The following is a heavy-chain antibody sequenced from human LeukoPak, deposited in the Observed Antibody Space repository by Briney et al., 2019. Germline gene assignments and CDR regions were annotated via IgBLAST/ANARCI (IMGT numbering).Heavy chain of an antibody. CDR1: GFIFDDCA. Sequence: GGSLRLSCAAAGFIFDDCAMHWVPQAPGKGREWVSRISGSGGSIGYADFVNGRSTISRHNAKNSLYLQTNSLRAEHTALYFCTKDTTRSDNRGFDYWGQGTLVTVSS. CDR2: ISGSGGSI. V-gene: IGHV3-9*01. CDR3: TKDTTRSDNRGFDY. J-gene: IGHJ4*02. D-gene: IGHD3-3*01.